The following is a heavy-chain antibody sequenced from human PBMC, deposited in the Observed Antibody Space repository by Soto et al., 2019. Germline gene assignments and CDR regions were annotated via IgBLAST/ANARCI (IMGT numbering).Heavy chain of an antibody. V-gene: IGHV3-53*01. CDR2: IYSGGST. D-gene: IGHD3-10*01. CDR1: GFPFSSYW. Sequence: PGGSLRLSCAASGFPFSSYWMPWVRQAPGKGLEWVSVIYSGGSTYYADSVKGRFTISRDNSKNTLYLQMNSLRAEDTAVYYCARDWGGVDPWGQGTLVTVS. CDR3: ARDWGGVDP. J-gene: IGHJ5*02.